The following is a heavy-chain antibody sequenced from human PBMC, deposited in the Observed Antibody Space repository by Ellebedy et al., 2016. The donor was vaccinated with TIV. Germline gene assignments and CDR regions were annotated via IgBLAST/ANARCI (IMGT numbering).Heavy chain of an antibody. CDR1: GGSISSSSYY. D-gene: IGHD7-27*01. J-gene: IGHJ6*02. Sequence: SETLSLTXTVSGGSISSSSYYWGWIRQPPGKGLEWIGSIYYSGSTYYNPSLKSRVTISVDTSKNQFSLKLISVTAADTAVYYCARASKRALNWVVYYGMDVWGQGTTVTVSS. CDR2: IYYSGST. V-gene: IGHV4-39*07. CDR3: ARASKRALNWVVYYGMDV.